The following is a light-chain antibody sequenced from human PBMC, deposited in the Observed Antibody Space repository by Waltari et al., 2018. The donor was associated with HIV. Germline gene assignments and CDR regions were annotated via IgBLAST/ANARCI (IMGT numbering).Light chain of an antibody. J-gene: IGLJ2*01. CDR1: SSNIGAGYD. CDR2: GNG. CDR3: QSYDSSLSAPVV. Sequence: QSVLTQPPSVSGAPGQRVTISCTGSSSNIGAGYDVHWYQQLPGTAPKLLIYGNGNRPSGVPDRFSGSKSGTSASRAITGLQAEDEADYYCQSYDSSLSAPVVFGGGTKLTVL. V-gene: IGLV1-40*01.